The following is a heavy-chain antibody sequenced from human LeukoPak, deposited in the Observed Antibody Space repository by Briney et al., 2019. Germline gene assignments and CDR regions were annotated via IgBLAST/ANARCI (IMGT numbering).Heavy chain of an antibody. CDR1: GGTFSIYA. D-gene: IGHD2-2*02. CDR2: IIPIFGTS. V-gene: IGHV1-69*05. Sequence: SVKVSCKASGGTFSIYASSWVGQATGQGLAWMGGIIPIFGTSNYAQKVQARVTITTDESTNTAYMELSSVRSEDTAVYYCARDVNVVVPATIDSGQPTLVTPSS. J-gene: IGHJ4*02. CDR3: ARDVNVVVPATID.